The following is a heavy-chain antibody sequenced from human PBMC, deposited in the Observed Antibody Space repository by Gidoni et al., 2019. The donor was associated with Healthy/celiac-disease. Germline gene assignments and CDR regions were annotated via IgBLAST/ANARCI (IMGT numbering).Heavy chain of an antibody. J-gene: IGHJ2*01. D-gene: IGHD2-21*02. V-gene: IGHV1-2*02. Sequence: QVQLVQSGSEVKKPGASVKVSCKASGYTFTGYYMHWVRQAPGQGLEWMGWINPKSGGTNYAQKFQGRVNMNRDTSISTAYMELSRLRSDDTAVYYCARDGEWIVVVTDYWYFDLWGRSTLVTVSS. CDR2: INPKSGGT. CDR1: GYTFTGYY. CDR3: ARDGEWIVVVTDYWYFDL.